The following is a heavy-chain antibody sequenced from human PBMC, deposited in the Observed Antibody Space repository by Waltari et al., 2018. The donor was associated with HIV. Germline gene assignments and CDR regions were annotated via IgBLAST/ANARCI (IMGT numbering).Heavy chain of an antibody. Sequence: QVQLQESGPGLVKPSETLSLTCSVSGHSISSGYYWGWIRQPPGKGLEWIGSIYHSGSTYYNSSLKSRVTISVDTSKNKFSLKLSSVTAAETAVYYCARAPFSYYDILTGYHDAFDVWGQGTMVTVSS. D-gene: IGHD3-9*01. J-gene: IGHJ3*01. CDR3: ARAPFSYYDILTGYHDAFDV. CDR1: GHSISSGYY. CDR2: IYHSGST. V-gene: IGHV4-38-2*02.